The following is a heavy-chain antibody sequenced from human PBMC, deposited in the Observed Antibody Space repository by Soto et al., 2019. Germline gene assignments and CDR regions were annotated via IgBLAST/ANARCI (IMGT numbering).Heavy chain of an antibody. CDR3: ARGEHMIPDIVLVPPLDY. CDR1: GFTFSSYG. V-gene: IGHV3-33*01. Sequence: QVQLVESGGGVVQPGRSLRLSCAASGFTFSSYGMHWVRQAPGKGLEWVAVIWYDGSNKYYADSVKGRFTISRDNSKNTLYLQMNSLRAEDTAVYYCARGEHMIPDIVLVPPLDYWGQGTLVTVSS. J-gene: IGHJ4*02. D-gene: IGHD2-2*01. CDR2: IWYDGSNK.